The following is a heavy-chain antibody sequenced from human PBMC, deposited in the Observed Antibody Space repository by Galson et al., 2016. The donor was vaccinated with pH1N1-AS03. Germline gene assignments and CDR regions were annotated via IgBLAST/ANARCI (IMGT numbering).Heavy chain of an antibody. CDR1: GFTFSHYG. Sequence: SLRLSCAASGFTFSHYGIHWVRQAPGKGLEWVAVIWYDGSYTYYTDSVKGRFTISRDNSKSTLSLQMNSLRVEDTAIYYCARGRIYSMEGEFGFDLWGQGTLVTVSS. CDR3: ARGRIYSMEGEFGFDL. CDR2: IWYDGSYT. V-gene: IGHV3-33*01. D-gene: IGHD2-15*01. J-gene: IGHJ4*02.